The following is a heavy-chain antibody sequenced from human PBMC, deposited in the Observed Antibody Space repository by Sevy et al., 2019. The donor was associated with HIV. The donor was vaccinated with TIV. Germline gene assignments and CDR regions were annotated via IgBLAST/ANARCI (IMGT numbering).Heavy chain of an antibody. V-gene: IGHV3-15*01. CDR3: TTDLSWYFSDSGTNRLHRPGRYYMDV. J-gene: IGHJ6*03. CDR1: GFTFSNAW. D-gene: IGHD3-10*01. Sequence: GGSLRLSCAASGFTFSNAWMSWVRQAPGKGLEWVGRIKSKTDGGTTDYAAPVKGRFTISRDDSKNTLYLQMNSLKTEYTAVFYCTTDLSWYFSDSGTNRLHRPGRYYMDVWGKGTTVTVSS. CDR2: IKSKTDGGTT.